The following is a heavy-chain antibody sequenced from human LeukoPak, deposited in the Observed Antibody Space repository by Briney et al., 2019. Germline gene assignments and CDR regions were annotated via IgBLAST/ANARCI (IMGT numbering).Heavy chain of an antibody. CDR1: GFTFRDYA. D-gene: IGHD3-16*01. CDR3: ARWGYYYGMDV. J-gene: IGHJ6*02. CDR2: IRSKAYGGRT. V-gene: IGHV3-49*04. Sequence: QPGRSLRLSCTASGFTFRDYAMSWVRQAPGEGLEWVGFIRSKAYGGRTEYAASVEGRFTISRDDSKSIAYLQMNSLKTEDTAVYYCARWGYYYGMDVWGQGTTVTVSS.